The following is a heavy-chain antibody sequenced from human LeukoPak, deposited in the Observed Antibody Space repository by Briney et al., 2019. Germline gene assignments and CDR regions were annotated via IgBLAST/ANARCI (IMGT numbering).Heavy chain of an antibody. J-gene: IGHJ4*02. V-gene: IGHV1-2*04. CDR2: INPNSGGT. Sequence: ASVKVSCKASGYTFTGYYMHWVRQAPGQGLEWMGWINPNSGGTNYAQKFQGWVTMTRDTSISTAYMELSRLRSDDTAVYYCARDPGGTGPYYFDYWGQGTLVTVSS. D-gene: IGHD1-1*01. CDR3: ARDPGGTGPYYFDY. CDR1: GYTFTGYY.